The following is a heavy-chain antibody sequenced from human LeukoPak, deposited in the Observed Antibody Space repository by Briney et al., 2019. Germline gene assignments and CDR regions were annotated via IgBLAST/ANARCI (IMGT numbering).Heavy chain of an antibody. CDR2: IKHDGSDK. CDR1: GFTFSSYW. CDR3: ASVVLWFGELDAFDI. D-gene: IGHD3-10*01. Sequence: GGSLRLSCSASGFTFSSYWMNWVRQAPGKGLEWVANIKHDGSDKYYPDSVKGRFTISRDNSKNTLYLQMNSLRAEDTAVYYCASVVLWFGELDAFDIWGQGTMVTVSS. J-gene: IGHJ3*02. V-gene: IGHV3-7*01.